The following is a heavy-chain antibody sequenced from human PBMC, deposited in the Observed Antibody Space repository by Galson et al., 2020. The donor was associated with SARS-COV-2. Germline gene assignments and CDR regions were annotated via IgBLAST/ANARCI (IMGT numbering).Heavy chain of an antibody. CDR2: MNPNSGNT. J-gene: IGHJ4*02. V-gene: IGHV1-8*01. D-gene: IGHD3-16*01. CDR1: GYTFTNFD. Sequence: GESLKISCKASGYTFTNFDINWVRQAPGQGLEWMGWMNPNSGNTGSAQKFQGRVTMTRDTSMSTAYMDLNGLTSEDTAVYFCARAPSQRSYLSDVELLWGTSATAIGGYRFDYWGQGTPVTVSA. CDR3: ARAPSQRSYLSDVELLWGTSATAIGGYRFDY.